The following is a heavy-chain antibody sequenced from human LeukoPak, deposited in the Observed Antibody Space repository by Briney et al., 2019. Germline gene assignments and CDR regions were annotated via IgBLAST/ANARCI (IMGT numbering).Heavy chain of an antibody. V-gene: IGHV4-4*07. CDR1: GGSISSYY. J-gene: IGHJ3*02. CDR3: ARDMTTGYSSSGARVFDI. D-gene: IGHD6-6*01. CDR2: IYTSGST. Sequence: SETLSLTCTVSGGSISSYYWSWIRQPAGKGLEWIGRIYTSGSTNYNPSLKSRVTMSVDTSKNQFSLKLSSVTAADTAVYYCARDMTTGYSSSGARVFDIWGQGTMVTVSS.